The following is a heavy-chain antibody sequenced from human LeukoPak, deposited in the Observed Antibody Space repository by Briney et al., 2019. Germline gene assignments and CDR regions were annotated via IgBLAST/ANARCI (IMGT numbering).Heavy chain of an antibody. J-gene: IGHJ5*02. D-gene: IGHD6-6*01. V-gene: IGHV3-21*01. CDR1: GYTFSSYD. CDR3: ARGSSNVAARNNWFDP. Sequence: ASVKVSCKASGYTFSSYDMNWVRQAPGKGLEWVSSISSSSSYIYYADSVKGRFTISRDNAKNSLYLQMNSLRVEDRAVYYCARGSSNVAARNNWFDPWGQGTLVTVSS. CDR2: ISSSSSYI.